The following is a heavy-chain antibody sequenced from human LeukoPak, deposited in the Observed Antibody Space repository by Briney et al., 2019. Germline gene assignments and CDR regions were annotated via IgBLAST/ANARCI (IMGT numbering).Heavy chain of an antibody. CDR3: ARQRRVGATMRYFDY. D-gene: IGHD1-26*01. Sequence: SETLSLTCTVSGGSIYSDNYYWSWIRQPPGKGLEWIGYIFYSGSTYYNPSLKSRLSISVDTSKNQFSLKLNSVTAADTAVYYCARQRRVGATMRYFDYWGQGTLVTVSS. CDR2: IFYSGST. CDR1: GGSIYSDNYY. V-gene: IGHV4-30-4*01. J-gene: IGHJ4*02.